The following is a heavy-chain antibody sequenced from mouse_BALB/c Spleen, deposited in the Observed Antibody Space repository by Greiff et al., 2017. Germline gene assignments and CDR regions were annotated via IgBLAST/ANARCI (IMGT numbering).Heavy chain of an antibody. Sequence: VMLVESGPGLVAPSQSLSITCTVPGFSLTSYGVHWVRQPPGKGLEWLGVIWAGGSTNYNSDLMSRLSISKDNSKSQVFVKMNSLQTDDTAMYYCAREDYGSSCGFAYWGQGTLVTVSA. CDR1: GFSLTSYG. CDR2: IWAGGST. D-gene: IGHD1-1*01. V-gene: IGHV2-9*02. J-gene: IGHJ3*01. CDR3: AREDYGSSCGFAY.